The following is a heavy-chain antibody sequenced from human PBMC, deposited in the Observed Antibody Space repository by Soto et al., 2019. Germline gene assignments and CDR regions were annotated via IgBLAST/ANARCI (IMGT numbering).Heavy chain of an antibody. J-gene: IGHJ5*02. V-gene: IGHV3-23*01. D-gene: IGHD3-3*02. Sequence: EVQLLESGGGLVQPGGSLRISCAASGFDFSNYGMSWVRQAPGKGLEWVSAISGTAHASYYAASVKGRFTISRDNSKNTLYLHMNSLRVEDTAVYFCVKDAPQPFAAWGQGTLVTVSS. CDR2: ISGTAHAS. CDR3: VKDAPQPFAA. CDR1: GFDFSNYG.